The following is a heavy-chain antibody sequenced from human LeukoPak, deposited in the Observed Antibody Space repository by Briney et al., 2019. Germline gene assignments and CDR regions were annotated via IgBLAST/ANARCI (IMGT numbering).Heavy chain of an antibody. CDR1: GFTFSSYA. V-gene: IGHV3-23*01. Sequence: GGSLRLSCAASGFTFSSYAMNWVRQAPGKGLEWVSGISGSGGSTYYADSVKGRFTISRDNSKNTLYLQMGSLRAEDMAVYYCARGHRGITIFPTGLFDYWGQGTLVTVSS. CDR2: ISGSGGST. CDR3: ARGHRGITIFPTGLFDY. D-gene: IGHD3-3*01. J-gene: IGHJ4*02.